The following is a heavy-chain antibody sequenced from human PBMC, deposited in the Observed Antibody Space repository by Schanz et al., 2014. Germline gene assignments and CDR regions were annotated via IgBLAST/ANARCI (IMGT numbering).Heavy chain of an antibody. V-gene: IGHV3-11*01. CDR3: ARQPGRITVSGVVSNWFDP. J-gene: IGHJ5*02. D-gene: IGHD3-3*01. CDR1: GFTFSDYY. Sequence: PGGSLRLSCAASGFTFSDYYMSWIRQAPGKGLEWVSYISNSGTTIYYADSVKGRFTISRDNAKNSLYLQMNSLRVEDTAVYYCARQPGRITVSGVVSNWFDPWGQGTLVTVSS. CDR2: ISNSGTTI.